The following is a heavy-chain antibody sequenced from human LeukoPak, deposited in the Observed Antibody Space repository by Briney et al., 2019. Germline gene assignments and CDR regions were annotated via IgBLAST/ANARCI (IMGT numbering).Heavy chain of an antibody. J-gene: IGHJ3*01. CDR2: FSASGNT. D-gene: IGHD3/OR15-3a*01. CDR3: AKWTGSGFDV. CDR1: GASINTFS. V-gene: IGHV4-59*03. Sequence: PSETLSLTCSVSGASINTFSCNWFRQPPGKGLEWIGYFSASGNTKHSPSLKSRVIISRDTSKNQVSLRLTSVAAADTAVYYCAKWTGSGFDVWGQGTMVTVSS.